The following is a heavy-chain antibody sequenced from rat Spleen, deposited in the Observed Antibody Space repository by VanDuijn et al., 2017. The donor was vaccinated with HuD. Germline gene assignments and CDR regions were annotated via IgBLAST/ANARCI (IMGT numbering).Heavy chain of an antibody. J-gene: IGHJ2*01. D-gene: IGHD1-9*01. CDR1: GFTFSNYG. Sequence: EVQLVESGGGLVQPGRSLKLSCAASGFTFSNYGMAWVRQAPTKGLEWVATISYDGSSTYYRDSVKGRFTISRDNEKSTLSLQMDSLRSEDTATYYCARRHYGYTDYFDYWGQGVMVTVSS. CDR3: ARRHYGYTDYFDY. CDR2: ISYDGSST. V-gene: IGHV5-29*01.